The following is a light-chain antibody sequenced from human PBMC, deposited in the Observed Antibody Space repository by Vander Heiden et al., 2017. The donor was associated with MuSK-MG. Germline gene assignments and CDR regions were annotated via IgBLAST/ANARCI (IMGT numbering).Light chain of an antibody. CDR2: DAS. Sequence: DLHMTQSPSSLSASVGDRVTITCRASQGISNYLAWYQQKPGKVPKLLIYDASTMQSGVPSRFSSSGCGTDFTLTISSRQPEDVAAYYCQKYNCAPRTTFGQGTQLEIK. J-gene: IGKJ5*01. V-gene: IGKV1-27*01. CDR1: QGISNY. CDR3: QKYNCAPRTT.